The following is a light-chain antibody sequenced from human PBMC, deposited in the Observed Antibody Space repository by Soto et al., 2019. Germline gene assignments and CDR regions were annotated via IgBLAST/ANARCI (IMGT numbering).Light chain of an antibody. CDR1: SSDVGGYNY. Sequence: QSVLTQPASVSGSPGQSINISCTGTSSDVGGYNYVSWYQHHPGKAPKLIIYDVSNRPSGVSNPFSGSKSGNTASLTISGLQPEDEADYYCSSYPSSNTRQIVFGTGTKVTVL. CDR3: SSYPSSNTRQIV. V-gene: IGLV2-14*03. CDR2: DVS. J-gene: IGLJ1*01.